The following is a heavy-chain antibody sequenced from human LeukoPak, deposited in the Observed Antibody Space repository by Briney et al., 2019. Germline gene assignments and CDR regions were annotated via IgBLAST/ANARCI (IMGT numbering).Heavy chain of an antibody. V-gene: IGHV3-11*01. CDR3: ARDKDDYGSGNHWFDP. CDR2: ISSSGSTI. J-gene: IGHJ5*02. CDR1: GFTFSDYY. D-gene: IGHD3-10*01. Sequence: PGGSLRLSCAASGFTFSDYYMSWIRQAPGKGLEWVSYISSSGSTIYYADSVKGRFTISRDNAKNSLYLQMNSLRAEDTAAYYCARDKDDYGSGNHWFDPWGQGTLVTVSS.